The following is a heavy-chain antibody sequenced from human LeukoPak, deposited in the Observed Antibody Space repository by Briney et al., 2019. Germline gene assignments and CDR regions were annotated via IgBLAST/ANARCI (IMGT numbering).Heavy chain of an antibody. J-gene: IGHJ5*02. V-gene: IGHV3-21*01. D-gene: IGHD1-26*01. CDR2: ISRNSNYI. CDR3: ARQSSPGGSYYNWFDP. Sequence: PGGSLRLSCAASGFTFSSYSMNWVRQAPGKGLEWVSIISRNSNYIYYADSVKGRFTISRDNAKNSLYLQMNSLRAEDTAVYYCARQSSPGGSYYNWFDPWGQGTLVTVSS. CDR1: GFTFSSYS.